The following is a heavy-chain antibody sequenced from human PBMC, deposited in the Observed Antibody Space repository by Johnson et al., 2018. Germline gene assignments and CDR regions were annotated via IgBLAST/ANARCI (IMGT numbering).Heavy chain of an antibody. V-gene: IGHV1-69*12. D-gene: IGHD6-19*01. CDR1: GGPFSSYA. CDR3: VAAYSSGWYPHGMDG. Sequence: QVQLVQSGAEVKKPGSSVKVSCKASGGPFSSYAISWVRQAPGQGLEWMGGIIPIFGTANYAQKFQGRVTITADESTSTAYMEPSSLRSEATAVYYCVAAYSSGWYPHGMDGWGQGTTVTVSS. CDR2: IIPIFGTA. J-gene: IGHJ6*02.